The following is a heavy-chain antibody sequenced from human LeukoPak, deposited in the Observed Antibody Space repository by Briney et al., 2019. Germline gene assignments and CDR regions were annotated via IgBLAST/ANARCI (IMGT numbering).Heavy chain of an antibody. V-gene: IGHV1-3*01. CDR2: INAGNGNT. J-gene: IGHJ4*02. CDR3: VRVGYDSSGYYSFDY. Sequence: ASVKVSCKASGYTFTSYAMHWVRQAPGQRLEGMGWINAGNGNTKYSQKFQGRVTITRDTSASTAYMELSSLRSEDTAVYYCVRVGYDSSGYYSFDYWGQGTLVTVSS. CDR1: GYTFTSYA. D-gene: IGHD3-22*01.